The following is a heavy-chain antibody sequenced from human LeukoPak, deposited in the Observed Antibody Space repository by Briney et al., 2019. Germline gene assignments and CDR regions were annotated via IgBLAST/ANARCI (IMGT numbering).Heavy chain of an antibody. CDR3: ARQYSSGRYEGLDWFDP. J-gene: IGHJ5*02. CDR2: SSSSYI. V-gene: IGHV3-21*01. D-gene: IGHD6-19*01. Sequence: SSSSYIYYADSVKGRFTISRDNAKNSLYLQMNSLRAEDTAVYYCARQYSSGRYEGLDWFDPWGQGTLVTVSS.